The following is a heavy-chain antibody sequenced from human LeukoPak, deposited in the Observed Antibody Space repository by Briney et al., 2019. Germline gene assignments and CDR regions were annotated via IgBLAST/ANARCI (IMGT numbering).Heavy chain of an antibody. CDR2: ISGSGSST. Sequence: PGGSLRLSCAASGFTFSNYAMSWVRQAPGKGLEWVSTISGSGSSTYYADSVKGRFAISRDNSKNTLFLQMSSLRAGDTAVYYCAKGTGSSAYYPRDYWGQGTLVTVSS. J-gene: IGHJ4*02. CDR1: GFTFSNYA. D-gene: IGHD3-22*01. CDR3: AKGTGSSAYYPRDY. V-gene: IGHV3-23*01.